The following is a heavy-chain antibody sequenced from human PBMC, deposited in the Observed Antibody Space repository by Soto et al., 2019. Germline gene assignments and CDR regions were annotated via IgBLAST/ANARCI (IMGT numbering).Heavy chain of an antibody. CDR3: ARPPFPGCINGVCYPCDH. CDR2: INPSGGST. V-gene: IGHV1-46*01. D-gene: IGHD2-8*01. CDR1: GYTFTHYY. J-gene: IGHJ4*02. Sequence: QVQLVQSGAEVKKPGASVKVSCKASGYTFTHYYIHWVRQAPGQGLEWMGMINPSGGSTDYAQKFQGRVTITTDTSTTTVYMELSSVRSDDTAVYYCARPPFPGCINGVCYPCDHWGQGTLVTVSS.